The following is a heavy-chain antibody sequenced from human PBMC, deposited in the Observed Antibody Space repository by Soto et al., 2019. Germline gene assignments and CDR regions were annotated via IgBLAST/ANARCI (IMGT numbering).Heavy chain of an antibody. V-gene: IGHV4-34*01. J-gene: IGHJ4*02. CDR3: ARAEVAVAVGYFDY. CDR2: INHSGST. CDR1: GGSFSGYY. D-gene: IGHD6-19*01. Sequence: PSETLSLTCAVYGGSFSGYYWSWIRQPPGKGLEWIGEINHSGSTNYNPSLKSRVTISVDTSKNQFSLKLSSVTAADTAVYYCARAEVAVAVGYFDYWGQGTLVTVSS.